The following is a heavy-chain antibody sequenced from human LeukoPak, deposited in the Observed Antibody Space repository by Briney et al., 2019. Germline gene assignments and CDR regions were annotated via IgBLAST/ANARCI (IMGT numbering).Heavy chain of an antibody. J-gene: IGHJ5*02. Sequence: GASVKVSCKASGYTFTSYAMHWVRQAPGQRLEWMGWINAGNGNTKYSQKFQGRVTITRDTSASTAYMELSSLRSEDTAVYYYARMGVAGTRWFDPWGQGTLVTVSS. D-gene: IGHD6-19*01. CDR1: GYTFTSYA. CDR2: INAGNGNT. CDR3: ARMGVAGTRWFDP. V-gene: IGHV1-3*01.